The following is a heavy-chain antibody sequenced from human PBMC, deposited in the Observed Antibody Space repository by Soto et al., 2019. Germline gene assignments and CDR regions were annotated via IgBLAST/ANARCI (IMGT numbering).Heavy chain of an antibody. CDR1: GFSVTGNH. CDR2: LYTGGTT. D-gene: IGHD5-12*01. Sequence: GGSLRLSCAASGFSVTGNHMTWVRQAPGKGLEWVSSLYTGGTTYYADSVQGRFTISRDSSKNTLFLQMDRLRVEDSAVYYCARDLATVGTGFDSWGPGTLVTVSS. J-gene: IGHJ4*02. CDR3: ARDLATVGTGFDS. V-gene: IGHV3-53*01.